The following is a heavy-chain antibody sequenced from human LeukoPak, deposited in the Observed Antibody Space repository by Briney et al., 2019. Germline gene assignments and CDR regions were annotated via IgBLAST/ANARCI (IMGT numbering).Heavy chain of an antibody. Sequence: ASVKVSCKASGYTFTSYYMHWVRQAPGQGLEWMGIINPSGGSTSYAQKFQGRVTMTRDTSTSTVYMELSSLRSEDTAVYYCASPKGGVTMVRGVYFFDYWGQGTLVTVSS. D-gene: IGHD3-10*01. CDR2: INPSGGST. V-gene: IGHV1-46*01. CDR3: ASPKGGVTMVRGVYFFDY. CDR1: GYTFTSYY. J-gene: IGHJ4*02.